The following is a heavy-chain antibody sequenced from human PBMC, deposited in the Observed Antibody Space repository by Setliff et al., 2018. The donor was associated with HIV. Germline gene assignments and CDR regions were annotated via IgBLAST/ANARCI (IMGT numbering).Heavy chain of an antibody. Sequence: SETLSLTCTVSGGSISSYYWSWIRQPPGKGLEWIGYIYYSGGTTYNPSLKSRVTISVDTSKNQFSLKLTSATVADTAVYYCAGYTSGWYAPYWGQGTLVTVSS. J-gene: IGHJ4*02. V-gene: IGHV4-59*01. CDR3: AGYTSGWYAPY. CDR1: GGSISSYY. D-gene: IGHD6-19*01. CDR2: IYYSGGT.